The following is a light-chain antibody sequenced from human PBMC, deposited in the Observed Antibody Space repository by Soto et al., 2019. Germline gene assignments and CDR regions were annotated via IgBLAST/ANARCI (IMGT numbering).Light chain of an antibody. V-gene: IGLV2-14*01. J-gene: IGLJ1*01. CDR3: NSYASSGTLV. Sequence: QSVLTQPASVSGSPGQSITLSCTGTSSDVGGYNYVSWYQQHPGKAPKLMIYEVSNRPSGVSNRLSGSKSGNTASLTISGLQAEDEADYYCNSYASSGTLVFGTGTKVTV. CDR2: EVS. CDR1: SSDVGGYNY.